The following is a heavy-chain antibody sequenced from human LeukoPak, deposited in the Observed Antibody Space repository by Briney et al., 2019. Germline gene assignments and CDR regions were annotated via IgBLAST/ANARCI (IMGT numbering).Heavy chain of an antibody. Sequence: GGSLRLSCAASGFTFSSYSMNWVRQAPGKGLEWVSSISSSSSYIYYADSVKGRFTISGDNAKNSLYLQMNRLRAEDTAVYYCAREYYYDSSGYSYFDYWGQGTLVTVPS. CDR2: ISSSSSYI. CDR3: AREYYYDSSGYSYFDY. V-gene: IGHV3-21*01. J-gene: IGHJ4*02. D-gene: IGHD3-22*01. CDR1: GFTFSSYS.